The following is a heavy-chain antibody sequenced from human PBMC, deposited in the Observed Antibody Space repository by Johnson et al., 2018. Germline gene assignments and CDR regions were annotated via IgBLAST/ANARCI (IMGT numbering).Heavy chain of an antibody. CDR2: ISSSGSTI. D-gene: IGHD6-19*01. CDR3: AKDKVVAVERPYYYGMDV. V-gene: IGHV3-21*05. CDR1: RFIFSSYS. J-gene: IGHJ6*02. Sequence: VQLVESGGGLVKPGGSLRLSCAASRFIFSSYSMNWVRQAPGKGLEWVSYISSSGSTIYYADSVKGRFTISRDNAKNSLYLQMNSLRAEDTALYYCAKDKVVAVERPYYYGMDVWGQGTTVTVSS.